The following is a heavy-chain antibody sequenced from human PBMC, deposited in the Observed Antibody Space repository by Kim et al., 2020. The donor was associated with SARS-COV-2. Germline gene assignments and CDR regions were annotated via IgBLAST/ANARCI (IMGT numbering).Heavy chain of an antibody. D-gene: IGHD1-26*01. J-gene: IGHJ6*02. Sequence: TPSPKSRVTISVDKSKNQFSLKRSSGTAADTAVYYCARGRGASDYYGMDVWGQGTTVTVSS. CDR3: ARGRGASDYYGMDV. V-gene: IGHV4-4*02.